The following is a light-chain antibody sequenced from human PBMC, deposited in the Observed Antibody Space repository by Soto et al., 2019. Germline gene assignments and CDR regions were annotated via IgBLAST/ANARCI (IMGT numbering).Light chain of an antibody. CDR2: DVS. J-gene: IGLJ2*01. V-gene: IGLV2-11*01. CDR1: SSDVGGYNY. CDR3: CSYAGATAV. Sequence: QSALTQPRSVSGSPGQSVTISCTGTSSDVGGYNYVSWYQQHPGKAPKLMIYDVSKRPSGVPDRFSGSKSGNTASLTISGLQAEDEADYYSCSYAGATAVFGGGTKLTVL.